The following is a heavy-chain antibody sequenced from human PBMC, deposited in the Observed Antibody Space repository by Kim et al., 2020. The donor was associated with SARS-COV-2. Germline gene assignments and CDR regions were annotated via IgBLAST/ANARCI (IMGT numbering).Heavy chain of an antibody. V-gene: IGHV1-3*01. J-gene: IGHJ4*02. Sequence: YSRKFQGRVTITRDTSASTAYMELSSLRSEDTAVYYCATTIAAAGAFDYWGQGTLVTVSS. D-gene: IGHD6-13*01. CDR3: ATTIAAAGAFDY.